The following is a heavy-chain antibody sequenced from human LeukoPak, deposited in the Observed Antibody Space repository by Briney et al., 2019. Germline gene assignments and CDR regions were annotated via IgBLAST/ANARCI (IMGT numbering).Heavy chain of an antibody. V-gene: IGHV3-33*01. CDR3: ARAAPSGGAPYYYSYYMDV. J-gene: IGHJ6*03. CDR1: GFTFSSYA. CDR2: IWYDGSSK. D-gene: IGHD3-16*01. Sequence: GRSLRLSCAASGFTFSSYAMHWVRQAPGKGLEWVALIWYDGSSKYYADSVKGRFTISRDNSKNTLNLQMNSLRGEDTALYYYARAAPSGGAPYYYSYYMDVWGKGTTVTVSS.